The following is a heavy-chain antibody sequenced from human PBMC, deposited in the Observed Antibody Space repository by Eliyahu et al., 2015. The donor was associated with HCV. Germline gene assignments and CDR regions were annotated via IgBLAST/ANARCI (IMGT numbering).Heavy chain of an antibody. CDR1: GFTFSXYY. J-gene: IGHJ3*02. Sequence: QVQLVESGGGLVKPGGSLRLSCAASGFTFSXYYXXWIRQAPGKGXEXVSYISSSGSTIYYADSVKGRFTISRDNAKNSLYLQMNSLRAEDTAVYYCARDFGHGTRYSYGKSDAFDIWGQGTMVTVSS. CDR3: ARDFGHGTRYSYGKSDAFDI. CDR2: ISSSGSTI. V-gene: IGHV3-11*01. D-gene: IGHD5-18*01.